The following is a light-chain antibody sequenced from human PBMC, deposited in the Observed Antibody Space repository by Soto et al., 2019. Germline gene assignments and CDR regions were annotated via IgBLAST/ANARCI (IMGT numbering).Light chain of an antibody. J-gene: IGKJ2*01. Sequence: EIVLTQSPGTLSLSPGESATLSCRASQSVDNNYVAWYQQKPGQAPTLLIHGASYRAAGIPDRFSGSGSGTDFTLTISRLEPEAFAVFHCQQYGNSPYTFGQGTKLEI. CDR1: QSVDNNY. CDR3: QQYGNSPYT. CDR2: GAS. V-gene: IGKV3-20*01.